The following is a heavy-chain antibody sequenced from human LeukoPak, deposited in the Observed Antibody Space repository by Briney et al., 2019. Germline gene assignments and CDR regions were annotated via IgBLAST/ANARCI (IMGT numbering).Heavy chain of an antibody. CDR2: ISYDGSKT. CDR3: TRPGSDTSVWRYFDY. D-gene: IGHD6-19*01. CDR1: GFTFSDYN. V-gene: IGHV3-30-3*01. J-gene: IGHJ4*02. Sequence: PGGSLSLSCAASGFTFSDYNLHWVRQAPGKGLEWVAVISYDGSKTYYADSVKGRFTISRDTSKNTLYLQMNSLTPEDTALYYCTRPGSDTSVWRYFDYWGLGTLVTVSS.